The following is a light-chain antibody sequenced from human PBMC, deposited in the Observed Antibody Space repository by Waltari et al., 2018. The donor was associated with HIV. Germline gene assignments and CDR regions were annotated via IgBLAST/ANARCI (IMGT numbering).Light chain of an antibody. Sequence: QSALTQPASLSGSPGQSITTSCTRTSSDVGSSNVVSWYQQHPGKAPKLMIYEDNKRPSGVSNRFSGSKSGNTASLTISGLQAEDEADYYCCSYTGSTTWVFGGGTKLTVL. CDR2: EDN. CDR3: CSYTGSTTWV. V-gene: IGLV2-23*01. CDR1: SSDVGSSNV. J-gene: IGLJ3*02.